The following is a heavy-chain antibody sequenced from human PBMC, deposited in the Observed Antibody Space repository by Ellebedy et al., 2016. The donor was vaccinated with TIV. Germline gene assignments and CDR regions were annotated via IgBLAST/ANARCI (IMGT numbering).Heavy chain of an antibody. CDR2: INPTGGST. CDR1: GYIFTSHY. D-gene: IGHD3-10*01. V-gene: IGHV1-46*01. Sequence: ASVKVSCRASGYIFTSHYMHWVRQAPGQGLEWMGIINPTGGSTRYAQKFQGRVTMTRDTSTSTAYMELNSLRSEATAVYYCARDDYYGSGSYFGDYYDYGMDVWGQGTTVTVSS. CDR3: ARDDYYGSGSYFGDYYDYGMDV. J-gene: IGHJ6*02.